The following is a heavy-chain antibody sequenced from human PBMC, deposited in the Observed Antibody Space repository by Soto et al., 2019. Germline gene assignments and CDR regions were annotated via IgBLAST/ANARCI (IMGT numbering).Heavy chain of an antibody. J-gene: IGHJ6*02. CDR1: GYTFTSYA. Sequence: QVQLVQSGAEVKKPGASVKVSCKASGYTFTSYAMHWVRQAPGQRLEWMGWINAGNGNTKYSQKFQGRVTITRDTSASTAYMELSSLRSEDTAVYYCARDGLLWFGALGSFYYYGMDVWGQGTTVTVSS. V-gene: IGHV1-3*01. D-gene: IGHD3-10*01. CDR3: ARDGLLWFGALGSFYYYGMDV. CDR2: INAGNGNT.